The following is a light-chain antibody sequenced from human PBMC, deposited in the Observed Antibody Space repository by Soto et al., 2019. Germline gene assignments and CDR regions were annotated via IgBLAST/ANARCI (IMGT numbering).Light chain of an antibody. Sequence: QSVLTQPPSASGTPGQRVTISCSGSTSNIGSNYVYWYQQLPGTAPKLLIYKNNQRPSGVPDRFSGSKSGTSASLAISGLRSEAEADYYCAAWDDSLSAVFGGGTQLTVL. CDR1: TSNIGSNY. CDR2: KNN. CDR3: AAWDDSLSAV. J-gene: IGLJ7*01. V-gene: IGLV1-47*01.